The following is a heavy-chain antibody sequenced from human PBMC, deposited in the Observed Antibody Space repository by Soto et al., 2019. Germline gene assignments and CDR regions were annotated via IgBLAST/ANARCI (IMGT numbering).Heavy chain of an antibody. J-gene: IGHJ4*02. D-gene: IGHD5-12*01. Sequence: QVQLVQSGAEVKKPGASVKVSCKASGYTFTSYYMHWVRQAPGQGLEWMGIINPSGGSSTYAQKFQGRVTMTRDTYTSTVYMELSSLRSEDTAVYYCAGDDGYNLRRFDYWGEGTLVTVTS. CDR2: INPSGGSS. CDR1: GYTFTSYY. CDR3: AGDDGYNLRRFDY. V-gene: IGHV1-46*01.